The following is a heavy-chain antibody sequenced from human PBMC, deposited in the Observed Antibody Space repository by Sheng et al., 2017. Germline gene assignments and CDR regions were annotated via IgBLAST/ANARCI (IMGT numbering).Heavy chain of an antibody. J-gene: IGHJ4*02. CDR1: GSTFADQS. Sequence: EVQLVESGGGLVEPGRSLTLSCVVSGSTFADQSMHWVRQVPGKGLEWVSGINWDSSRIGYSDSVKGRFTISRDNAKNSLYLQMNSLRVEDMALYFCIKERNPGGLDYWGQGTLVTVSS. CDR3: IKERNPGGLDY. D-gene: IGHD3-16*01. CDR2: INWDSSRI. V-gene: IGHV3-9*03.